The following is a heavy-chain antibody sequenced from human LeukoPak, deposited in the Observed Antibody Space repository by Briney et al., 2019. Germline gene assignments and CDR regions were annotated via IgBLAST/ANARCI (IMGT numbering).Heavy chain of an antibody. CDR3: AREAGLSSSYPYGMDV. CDR2: IYYSGST. J-gene: IGHJ6*02. V-gene: IGHV4-59*01. D-gene: IGHD6-6*01. Sequence: SETLSLTCTVSGGSISSYYWSWIRQPPGKGLEWIGYIYYSGSTNYNPSLKGRVTISVDTSKNQFSLKLSSVTAADTAVYYCAREAGLSSSYPYGMDVWGQGTTVTVSS. CDR1: GGSISSYY.